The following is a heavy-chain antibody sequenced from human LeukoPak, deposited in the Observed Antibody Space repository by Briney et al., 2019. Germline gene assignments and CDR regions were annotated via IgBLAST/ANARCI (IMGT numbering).Heavy chain of an antibody. J-gene: IGHJ4*02. CDR3: ARDAMSRTADY. D-gene: IGHD2-2*01. V-gene: IGHV3-7*01. Sequence: GGSLRPSCAASGFTFSSYWMSWVRQAPGKGLEWVGNIKQDGSETFFVDSVKGRFPISRDNPKNSLYPQMNNLRAEHTAVYYCARDAMSRTADYGSEGTLVTVS. CDR1: GFTFSSYW. CDR2: IKQDGSET.